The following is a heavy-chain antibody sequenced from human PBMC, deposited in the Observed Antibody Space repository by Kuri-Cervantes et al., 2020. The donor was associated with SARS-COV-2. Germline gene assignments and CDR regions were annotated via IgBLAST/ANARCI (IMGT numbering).Heavy chain of an antibody. CDR2: IYYSGST. V-gene: IGHV4-39*01. CDR3: ARHLWSDGMDV. J-gene: IGHJ6*02. Sequence: GSLRLSCTVSGGSISSSSYYWGWIRQPPGKGLEWIGSIYYSGSTYYNPSLKSRVTISVDTSKNQLSLKLSSVTAADTAVYYCARHLWSDGMDVWGQGTTVTVSS. CDR1: GGSISSSSYY. D-gene: IGHD2-8*02.